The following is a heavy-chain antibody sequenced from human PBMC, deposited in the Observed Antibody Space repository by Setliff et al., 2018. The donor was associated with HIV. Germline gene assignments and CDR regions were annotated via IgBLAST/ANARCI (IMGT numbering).Heavy chain of an antibody. Sequence: SVKVSCKASGGTFNSYVFTWVRQAPGQGLEWMGDFLAVLRKPTYAQKFQGRLTIIADESTSTAYMELSDLRSEDTAVYYCASPRSAGTYQGAFYYFLDVWGRGTTVTVSS. J-gene: IGHJ6*03. CDR3: ASPRSAGTYQGAFYYFLDV. CDR2: FLAVLRKP. D-gene: IGHD2-15*01. CDR1: GGTFNSYV. V-gene: IGHV1-69*13.